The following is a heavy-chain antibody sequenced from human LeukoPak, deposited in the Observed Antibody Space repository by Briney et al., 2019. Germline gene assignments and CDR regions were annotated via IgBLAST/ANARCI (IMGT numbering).Heavy chain of an antibody. Sequence: GGSLRLSCAASGFTFSSYAMHWVRQAPGKGLEWVSGISWNSGSIGYADSVKGRFTISRDNAKNSLYLQMNSLRAEDMALYYCAKGSTSTDLGDAFDIWGQGTMVTVSS. D-gene: IGHD1-1*01. CDR2: ISWNSGSI. CDR1: GFTFSSYA. CDR3: AKGSTSTDLGDAFDI. V-gene: IGHV3-9*03. J-gene: IGHJ3*02.